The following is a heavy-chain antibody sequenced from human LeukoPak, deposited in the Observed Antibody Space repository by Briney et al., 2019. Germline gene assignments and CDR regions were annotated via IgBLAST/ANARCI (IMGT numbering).Heavy chain of an antibody. Sequence: GGSLRLSCAASGFTFRSYGMHWVRQAPGKGLEWVAFISYDGSNKYYADSVKGRFTISRDNSKNTLYLQMNSLRAEDTAVYYCARDLRSDYYFDYWGQGTLVTVSS. J-gene: IGHJ4*02. CDR3: ARDLRSDYYFDY. CDR1: GFTFRSYG. CDR2: ISYDGSNK. V-gene: IGHV3-30*03.